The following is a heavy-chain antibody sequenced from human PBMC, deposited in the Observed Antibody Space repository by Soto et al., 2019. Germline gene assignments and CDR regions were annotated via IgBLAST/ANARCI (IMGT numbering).Heavy chain of an antibody. CDR3: ARTVGAAYYFDF. Sequence: QVQLQESGPGLVKPSETLSLTCNVSGDSMTKYYWSWIRQPAGKGLEWIGRIYTSGSTNYNPSLKSRVTLSIDTSNNLFSLSLKSVTAADTAMYYCARTVGAAYYFDFWGQGALVTVSS. D-gene: IGHD1-26*01. CDR1: GDSMTKYY. CDR2: IYTSGST. J-gene: IGHJ4*02. V-gene: IGHV4-4*07.